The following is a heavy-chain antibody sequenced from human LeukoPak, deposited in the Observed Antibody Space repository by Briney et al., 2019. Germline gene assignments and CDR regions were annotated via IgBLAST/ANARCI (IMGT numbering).Heavy chain of an antibody. V-gene: IGHV1-18*01. J-gene: IGHJ4*02. CDR3: ARDSEVYSSSWDLKFDY. Sequence: GASVTVSCKASGYTFTSYGISWVRQAPGQGLEWMGWISVYNGNTNYAQKLQGRVTMTTDTSTSTAYMELRSLRSDDTAVYYCARDSEVYSSSWDLKFDYWGQGTLVTVSS. CDR1: GYTFTSYG. D-gene: IGHD6-13*01. CDR2: ISVYNGNT.